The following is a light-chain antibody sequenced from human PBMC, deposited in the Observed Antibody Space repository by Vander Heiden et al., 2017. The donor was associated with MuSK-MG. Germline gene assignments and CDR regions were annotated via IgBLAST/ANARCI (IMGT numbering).Light chain of an antibody. Sequence: QSALTHPRSASWAPGQSVPSSCTGTISDVGGYNYVSWYQQHPGKATTLMIYEVSKRPSGVPDRFSGSKSGNTASLTVSGLQAEDEADYYCSSYAGSNHLVFGGGTKLTVL. CDR2: EVS. CDR3: SSYAGSNHLV. V-gene: IGLV2-8*01. CDR1: ISDVGGYNY. J-gene: IGLJ2*01.